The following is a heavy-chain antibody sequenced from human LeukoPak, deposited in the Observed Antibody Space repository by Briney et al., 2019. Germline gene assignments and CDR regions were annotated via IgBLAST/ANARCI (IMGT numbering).Heavy chain of an antibody. J-gene: IGHJ3*02. CDR2: IKQDGSEK. CDR1: GFTFSSYW. V-gene: IGHV3-7*01. D-gene: IGHD3-10*01. CDR3: ASYGSGRTDAFEI. Sequence: GGSLRLSCAASGFTFSSYWMSWVRQAPGKGLEWVANIKQDGSEKYYTDSVKGRFTISRDNAKNSLYLQMNSLRAEDTAVYYCASYGSGRTDAFEIWGQGTMVTVSS.